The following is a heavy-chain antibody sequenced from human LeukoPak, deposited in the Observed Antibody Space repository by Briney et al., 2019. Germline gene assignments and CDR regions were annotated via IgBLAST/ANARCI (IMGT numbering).Heavy chain of an antibody. Sequence: GGTLRLSCAASGFTFSSHGMNWVRQAPGKGLEWVSGISNSGGSTYYADSVKGRFTISRDNSKNTLYLQMNSLRAEDTAVYYCATVVATTREYFQHWGQGTLVTVSS. V-gene: IGHV3-23*01. D-gene: IGHD2-15*01. CDR1: GFTFSSHG. J-gene: IGHJ1*01. CDR2: ISNSGGST. CDR3: ATVVATTREYFQH.